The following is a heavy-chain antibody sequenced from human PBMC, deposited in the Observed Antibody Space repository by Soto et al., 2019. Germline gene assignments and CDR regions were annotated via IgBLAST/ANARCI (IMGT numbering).Heavy chain of an antibody. CDR3: ATLLSGSYYGGSGAFDI. Sequence: QVQLVQSGAEVKKPGASVKVSCKASGYTFTSYGISWVRQAPGQGLEWMGWISAYNGNTNYAQKLQGRVTMTTDTSTSTAYMELRSLRSDDTAVYYCATLLSGSYYGGSGAFDIWRQGTMVTVSS. J-gene: IGHJ3*02. V-gene: IGHV1-18*04. CDR1: GYTFTSYG. CDR2: ISAYNGNT. D-gene: IGHD1-26*01.